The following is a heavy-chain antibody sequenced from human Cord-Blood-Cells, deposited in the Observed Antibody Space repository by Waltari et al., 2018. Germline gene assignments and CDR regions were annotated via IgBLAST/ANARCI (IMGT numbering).Heavy chain of an antibody. CDR3: ARTRRYSSSSFDY. CDR1: GGSVSSGSYY. V-gene: IGHV4-61*01. CDR2: INYSGSA. J-gene: IGHJ4*02. D-gene: IGHD6-6*01. Sequence: QVQLQESGPGLVKPSETLSLTCTVSGGSVSSGSYYWSWIRQPPGKGLEWIGYINYSGSAKYNPAQKSRGTISVDTSKSQFSLKLSSVTAADTAVYYCARTRRYSSSSFDYWGQGTLVTVSS.